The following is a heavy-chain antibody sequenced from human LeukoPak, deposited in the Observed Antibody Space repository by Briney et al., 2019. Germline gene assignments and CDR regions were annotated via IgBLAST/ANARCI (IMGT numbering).Heavy chain of an antibody. CDR1: GGSISSYY. J-gene: IGHJ4*02. CDR2: IYYSGST. V-gene: IGHV4-59*01. D-gene: IGHD6-19*01. Sequence: SETLPLTCTVSGGSISSYYWSWIRQPPGKGLEWIGYIYYSGSTNYNPSLKSRVTISVDTSKNQFSLKLSSVTAADTAVYYCAKERSSGWSPLFDYWGQGTLVTVSS. CDR3: AKERSSGWSPLFDY.